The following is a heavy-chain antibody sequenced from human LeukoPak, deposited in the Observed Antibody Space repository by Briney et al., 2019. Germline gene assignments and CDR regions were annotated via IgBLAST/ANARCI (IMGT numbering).Heavy chain of an antibody. CDR3: ARLSAPYYSKYYYYGMDV. Sequence: SETLSLTCTVSGGSISSYYWSWIRQPAGKGLEWIGRIYTSGSTNYNPSLKSRVTMSVDTSKNQFSLKLSSVTAADTAVYYCARLSAPYYSKYYYYGMDVWGQGTTVTVSS. J-gene: IGHJ6*02. D-gene: IGHD4-11*01. V-gene: IGHV4-4*07. CDR1: GGSISSYY. CDR2: IYTSGST.